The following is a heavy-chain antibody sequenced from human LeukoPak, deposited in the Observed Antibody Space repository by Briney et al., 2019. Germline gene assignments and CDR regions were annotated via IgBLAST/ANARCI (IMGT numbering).Heavy chain of an antibody. J-gene: IGHJ6*02. CDR2: IRSKAYGGTT. D-gene: IGHD4-23*01. CDR3: ARGPILLWLHNGMDV. CDR1: GFIFGDHA. V-gene: IGHV3-49*04. Sequence: PGGSLRLSCTGPGFIFGDHAMAWVRQAPGKGLEWVGFIRSKAYGGTTEYAASVKGRFTISRDDSRGIAYLEMNSLKTEDTAVYYCARGPILLWLHNGMDVWGQGTTVTVSS.